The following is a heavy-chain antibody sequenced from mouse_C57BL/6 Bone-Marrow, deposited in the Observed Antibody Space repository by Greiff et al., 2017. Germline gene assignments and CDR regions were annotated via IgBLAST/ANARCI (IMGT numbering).Heavy chain of an antibody. V-gene: IGHV1-64*01. CDR2: IHPNSGST. CDR3: ARWVYYYGSSYGAMDY. Sequence: VQLQQSGAELVKPGASVKLSCKASGYTFTGYWMHWVKQRPGQGLEWIGMIHPNSGSTNYNEKFKSKATLTVDKSSSTAYMQLSSLTSEDSAVYYCARWVYYYGSSYGAMDYWGQGTSVTVSS. J-gene: IGHJ4*01. CDR1: GYTFTGYW. D-gene: IGHD1-1*01.